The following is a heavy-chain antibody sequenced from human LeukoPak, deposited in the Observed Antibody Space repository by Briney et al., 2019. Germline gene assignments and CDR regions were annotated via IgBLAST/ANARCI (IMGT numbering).Heavy chain of an antibody. CDR2: ISSSSSYT. J-gene: IGHJ4*02. CDR3: VRAHGTYAPLGY. D-gene: IGHD2-2*01. Sequence: GGSLRLSCAGSGFTFSSYTMSWVRQAPGKGLEWISSISSSSSYTYYADPAKGRFTISRDNTKRSLVLQMNSLRAEDTAVYYCVRAHGTYAPLGYWAQGILVTVSS. CDR1: GFTFSSYT. V-gene: IGHV3-21*01.